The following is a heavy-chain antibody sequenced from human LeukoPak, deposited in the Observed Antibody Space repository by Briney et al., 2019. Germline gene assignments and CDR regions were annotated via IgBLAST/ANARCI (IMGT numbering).Heavy chain of an antibody. CDR3: ARSNAFDI. CDR1: GGSFSGYY. Sequence: NPSETLSLTCAVYGGSFSGYYWSWIRQPPGKGLEWIGEINHSGSTNYNPSLKSRVTISVDTSKNQFSLKPSSVTAADTAVYYCARSNAFDIWGQGTMVTVSS. J-gene: IGHJ3*02. CDR2: INHSGST. V-gene: IGHV4-34*01. D-gene: IGHD4/OR15-4a*01.